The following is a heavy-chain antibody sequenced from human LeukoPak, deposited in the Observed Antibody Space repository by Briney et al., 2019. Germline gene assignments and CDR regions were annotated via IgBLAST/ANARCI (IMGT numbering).Heavy chain of an antibody. J-gene: IGHJ4*02. CDR2: IGGGGEST. Sequence: GGSLRLSCAASGFTFSDYYMSWIRQAPGKGLEWVSTIGGGGESTYYADSVKGRFTISRDNSKNTAYLQMNSLRAEDTAVYYCAKVLSGSQDYWGQGTLVTVFS. D-gene: IGHD1-26*01. V-gene: IGHV3-23*01. CDR1: GFTFSDYY. CDR3: AKVLSGSQDY.